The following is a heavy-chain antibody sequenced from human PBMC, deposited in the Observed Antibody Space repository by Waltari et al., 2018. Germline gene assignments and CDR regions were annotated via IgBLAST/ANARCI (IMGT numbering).Heavy chain of an antibody. V-gene: IGHV1-69*08. J-gene: IGHJ4*02. CDR1: GGTFSSYA. D-gene: IGHD3-22*01. CDR2: IIPIFGTA. Sequence: QVQLVQSGAEVKKPGSSEKVSCKASGGTFSSYAISWVRQAPGQGLEWMGRIIPIFGTANYAQKFQGRVTITADKSTSTAYMELSSLRSEDTAVYYCARGLSYDSSGYYSPYYFDYWGQGTLVTVSS. CDR3: ARGLSYDSSGYYSPYYFDY.